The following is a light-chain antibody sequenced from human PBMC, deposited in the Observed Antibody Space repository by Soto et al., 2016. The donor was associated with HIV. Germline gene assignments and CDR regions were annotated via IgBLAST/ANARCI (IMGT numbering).Light chain of an antibody. CDR1: NIGSKS. CDR2: DDR. Sequence: SYELTQPPSVSVAPGRTARITCGGNNIGSKSVHWYQQKPGQAPVLVVYDDRDRPSGIPERFSGSNSGNTATLTISRVEAGDEADYYCQLWASEVVFGGGTKLTVL. V-gene: IGLV3-21*03. J-gene: IGLJ2*01. CDR3: QLWASEVV.